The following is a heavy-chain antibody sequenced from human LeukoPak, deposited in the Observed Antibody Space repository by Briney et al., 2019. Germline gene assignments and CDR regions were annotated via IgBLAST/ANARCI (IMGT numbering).Heavy chain of an antibody. Sequence: SETLSLTCAVYGGSFSGYYWSWIRQPPGKGLEWIGEINHSGSTNYNPSLRSRVTISVDTSKNQFSLKLSSVTAADTAVYYCARGGGSTPYYFDYWGQGTLVTVSS. CDR1: GGSFSGYY. D-gene: IGHD2-2*01. CDR2: INHSGST. V-gene: IGHV4-34*01. J-gene: IGHJ4*02. CDR3: ARGGGSTPYYFDY.